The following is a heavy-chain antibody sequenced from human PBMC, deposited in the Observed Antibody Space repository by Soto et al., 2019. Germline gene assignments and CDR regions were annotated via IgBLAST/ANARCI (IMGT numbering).Heavy chain of an antibody. CDR1: GGSISRNNHY. CDR2: IPFSGST. Sequence: QLQLQESGPGLVKPSETLSLTCTVSGGSISRNNHYWGWIRQSPGKGLEWIGSIPFSGSTNYNPSLKSRVRVSMETSRSQFSLRMSSVTAADTAVFYCARLGSNGWYLGSYFDYWGQGILVTVSS. CDR3: ARLGSNGWYLGSYFDY. J-gene: IGHJ4*02. V-gene: IGHV4-39*01. D-gene: IGHD6-19*01.